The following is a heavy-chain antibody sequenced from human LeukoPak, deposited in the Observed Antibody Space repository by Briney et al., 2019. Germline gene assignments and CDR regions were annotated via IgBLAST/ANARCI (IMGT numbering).Heavy chain of an antibody. D-gene: IGHD2-15*01. V-gene: IGHV1-46*03. Sequence: ASVKDSCKASGYTFTSYYMHWVRQAPGQGREWMGIINPSGGSTSYAQKFQGRVTMTRDTSTSTVYLELSSLISEDTAVYYCVRERIFDYWGQGTLVTVSS. CDR3: VRERIFDY. J-gene: IGHJ4*02. CDR1: GYTFTSYY. CDR2: INPSGGST.